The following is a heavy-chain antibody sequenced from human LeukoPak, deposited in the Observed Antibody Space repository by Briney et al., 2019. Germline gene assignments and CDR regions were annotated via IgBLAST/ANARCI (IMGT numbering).Heavy chain of an antibody. CDR2: INPNSGGT. Sequence: ASVKVSCKASGYTFTGYYMHWVRQAPGQGLEWMGWINPNSGGTNYAQKFQGRVTMTRDTSISTAYMELSRLRSDDTAVYYCARAPVTIFGVVIIPYDYWGQATLVTVSS. D-gene: IGHD3-3*01. J-gene: IGHJ4*02. CDR3: ARAPVTIFGVVIIPYDY. CDR1: GYTFTGYY. V-gene: IGHV1-2*02.